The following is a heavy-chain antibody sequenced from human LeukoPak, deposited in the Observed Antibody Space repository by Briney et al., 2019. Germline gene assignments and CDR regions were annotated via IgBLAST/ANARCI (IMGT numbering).Heavy chain of an antibody. Sequence: PGGSLRLSCAVSESPFSDSWMYWVRQAPGKGLEGVANIMKDGSGISYVDSVQGRFNISRDNAKNSLYLQMNSLRVEDTAVYFCAGGNSMNVWGKGTAVTVSS. CDR1: ESPFSDSW. J-gene: IGHJ6*04. D-gene: IGHD1/OR15-1a*01. CDR3: AGGNSMNV. CDR2: IMKDGSGI. V-gene: IGHV3-7*03.